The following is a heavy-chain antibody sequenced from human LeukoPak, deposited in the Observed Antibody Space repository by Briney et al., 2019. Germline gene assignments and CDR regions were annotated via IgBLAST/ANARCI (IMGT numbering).Heavy chain of an antibody. V-gene: IGHV3-20*04. CDR2: INWNGDYT. CDR1: GFTFDDYG. D-gene: IGHD6-13*01. Sequence: GGSLTLSCAISGFTFDDYGMNWVRQAPGKGLEWVSGINWNGDYTHYADSVKGRFTISRDNAKNSLYLHMPRLSAEATALYSCARSSSSRSFYYMDVWGKGPTVPVS. J-gene: IGHJ6*03. CDR3: ARSSSSRSFYYMDV.